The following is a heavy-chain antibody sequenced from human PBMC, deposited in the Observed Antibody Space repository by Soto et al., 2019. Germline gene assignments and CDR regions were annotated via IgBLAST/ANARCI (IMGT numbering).Heavy chain of an antibody. CDR3: ARGDDILTGYYSDY. J-gene: IGHJ4*02. Sequence: PSETLSLTCTVSGGSISSYYWSWIRQPPGKGLEWIGYIYYSGSTYYNPSLKSRVTISVDTSKNQFSLKLSSVTAADTAVYYCARGDDILTGYYSDYWGQGTLVTVSS. D-gene: IGHD3-9*01. CDR1: GGSISSYY. CDR2: IYYSGST. V-gene: IGHV4-30-4*01.